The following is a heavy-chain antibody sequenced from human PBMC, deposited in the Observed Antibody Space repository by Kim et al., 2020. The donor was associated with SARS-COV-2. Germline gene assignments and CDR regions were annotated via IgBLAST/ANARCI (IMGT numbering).Heavy chain of an antibody. Sequence: YYPGSVKGRFTISRENAKNSLYLQMISLRAGDTAVYYCARAPCFYYGMDVWGQGTTVTVSS. CDR3: ARAPCFYYGMDV. V-gene: IGHV3-13*01. D-gene: IGHD3-10*02. J-gene: IGHJ6*02.